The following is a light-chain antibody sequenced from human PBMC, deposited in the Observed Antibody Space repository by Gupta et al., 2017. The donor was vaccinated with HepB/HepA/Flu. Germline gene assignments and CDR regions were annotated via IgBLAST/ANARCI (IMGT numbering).Light chain of an antibody. CDR2: LEGSGSY. V-gene: IGLV4-60*03. Sequence: QPVATQASSASASVASSVKLSCTISSGHSSNIIAWHQQQPGKAPRYLMKLEGSGSYKKGSVVPDRFSGSSAGADRYLTISNLQSEDEADYYCETWDNITQVLGGGTKLTVL. CDR3: ETWDNITQV. J-gene: IGLJ3*02. CDR1: SGHSSNI.